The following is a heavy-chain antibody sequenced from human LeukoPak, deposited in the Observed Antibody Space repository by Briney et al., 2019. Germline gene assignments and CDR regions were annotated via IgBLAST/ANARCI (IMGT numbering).Heavy chain of an antibody. CDR3: ARTTGTTWDAFDI. Sequence: GESLKISCKGSGYSFTSYWIGWVRQMPGKGLEWMGIIYPGDSDTRYSPSFQGQVTIPADKSISTAYLQWSSLKASDTAMYYCARTTGTTWDAFDIWGQGTMVTVSS. J-gene: IGHJ3*02. D-gene: IGHD1-1*01. V-gene: IGHV5-51*01. CDR2: IYPGDSDT. CDR1: GYSFTSYW.